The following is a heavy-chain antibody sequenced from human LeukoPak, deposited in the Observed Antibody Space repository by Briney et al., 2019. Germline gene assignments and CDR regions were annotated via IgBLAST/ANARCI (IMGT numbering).Heavy chain of an antibody. CDR3: ATLDSYYDNSGRPLLPD. V-gene: IGHV1-24*01. D-gene: IGHD3-22*01. CDR1: GNTLTDFS. J-gene: IGHJ4*02. CDR2: LNREDDEA. Sequence: ASLKVSCKVSGNTLTDFSMHWVRQAPGKGLAWMGGLNREDDEAIYAPHFQGRVSVTEDTSTDTAYMELSNLRSEDTAVYYCATLDSYYDNSGRPLLPDWGQGTLVTVSS.